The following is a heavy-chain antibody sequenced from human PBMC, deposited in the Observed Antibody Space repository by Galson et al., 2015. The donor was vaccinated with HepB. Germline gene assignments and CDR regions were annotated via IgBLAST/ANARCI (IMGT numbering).Heavy chain of an antibody. CDR3: AREAVGGYGMDV. J-gene: IGHJ6*02. CDR1: GFTFSSYG. Sequence: SLRLSCAASGFTFSSYGMHWVRQAPGKGLEWVAVIWYYGSNSDHAGSVRGRFTISRDNSKNTLYLQMKSLRAEDTAVYYCAREAVGGYGMDVWGQGTTVTVSS. D-gene: IGHD2-2*01. CDR2: IWYYGSNS. V-gene: IGHV3-33*01.